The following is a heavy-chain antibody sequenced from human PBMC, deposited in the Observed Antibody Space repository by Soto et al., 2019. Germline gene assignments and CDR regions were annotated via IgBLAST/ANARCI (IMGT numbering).Heavy chain of an antibody. J-gene: IGHJ4*02. D-gene: IGHD5-12*01. CDR1: GDSISGYH. Sequence: QVQLQESGPGLVKPSETLSLTCTVSGDSISGYHWNWIRQPPGKGVEWIGYIHNSGSTTYNSSLKSRVTISIDTSKKQSSLKLTSVTAADTAVYYCAREPVDGYAFFDYWGQGTLVTVSS. CDR2: IHNSGST. CDR3: AREPVDGYAFFDY. V-gene: IGHV4-59*01.